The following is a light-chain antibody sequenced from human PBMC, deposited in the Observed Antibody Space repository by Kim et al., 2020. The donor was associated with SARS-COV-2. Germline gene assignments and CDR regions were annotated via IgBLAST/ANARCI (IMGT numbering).Light chain of an antibody. Sequence: EIVLTQSPGTLSLSPGERVTLSCRASQSVSSNYLAWYQQKPGQAPRLLIYGASSRATDIPDRFSGSGAETAFTLTISRREDEVFAVYYCHLYSSSPLLGTGTKVDIK. CDR3: HLYSSSPL. J-gene: IGKJ3*01. CDR1: QSVSSNY. V-gene: IGKV3-20*01. CDR2: GAS.